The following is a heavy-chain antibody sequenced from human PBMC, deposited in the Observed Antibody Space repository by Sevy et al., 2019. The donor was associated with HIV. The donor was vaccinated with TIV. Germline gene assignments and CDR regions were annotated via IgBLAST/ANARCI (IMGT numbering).Heavy chain of an antibody. CDR3: ARDLRADYYESSAYSN. D-gene: IGHD3-22*01. Sequence: ASVKVSCKASGYTFTSYGISWVRQAPGQGLEWMGWVSAYNGNTNYAQKLQGRVTMTIDTSTTTAYMELRSLRSDDTAVYYCARDLRADYYESSAYSNWGQGTLVTVSS. CDR2: VSAYNGNT. CDR1: GYTFTSYG. V-gene: IGHV1-18*01. J-gene: IGHJ4*02.